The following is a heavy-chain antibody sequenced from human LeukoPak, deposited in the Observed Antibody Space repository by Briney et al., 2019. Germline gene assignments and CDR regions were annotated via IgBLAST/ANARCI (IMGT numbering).Heavy chain of an antibody. V-gene: IGHV1-18*01. D-gene: IGHD2-8*01. CDR1: GYTFTSYG. Sequence: ASVKVSCKASGYTFTSYGISWVRQAPGQGLEWMGWISAYNGNTNYAQKLQGRVTMTTDTSTSTAYMELRSLRSDDTAVYYCARGGTNANWRHGVWLDYWGQGTLVTVSS. CDR2: ISAYNGNT. J-gene: IGHJ4*02. CDR3: ARGGTNANWRHGVWLDY.